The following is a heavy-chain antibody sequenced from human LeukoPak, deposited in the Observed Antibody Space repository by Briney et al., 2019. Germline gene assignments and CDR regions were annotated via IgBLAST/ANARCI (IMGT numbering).Heavy chain of an antibody. J-gene: IGHJ4*02. CDR2: FNSDGSTT. D-gene: IGHD3-22*01. Sequence: GGSLRLSCAASGFTFSSYWMHWVRQAPGKGLVWVSRFNSDGSTTTYADSVKGRFTISRDNAKNTLYLQMNSLRAEDTAVYYCARDSLSGFFDYWGQGTLVTVSS. CDR1: GFTFSSYW. CDR3: ARDSLSGFFDY. V-gene: IGHV3-74*01.